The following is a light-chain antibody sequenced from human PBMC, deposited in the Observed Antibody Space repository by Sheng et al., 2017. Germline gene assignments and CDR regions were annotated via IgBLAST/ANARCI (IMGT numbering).Light chain of an antibody. CDR1: SSDVGGYNY. V-gene: IGLV2-14*01. Sequence: QSALTQPRSVSGSPGQSVTISCTGTSSDVGGYNYVSWYQQHPGKAPKLMIYDVSNRPSGISNRFSGSKSGNTASLTISGLQVEDEADYYCSSYTSSSTLYVFGTGTKVTVL. CDR2: DVS. J-gene: IGLJ1*01. CDR3: SSYTSSSTLYV.